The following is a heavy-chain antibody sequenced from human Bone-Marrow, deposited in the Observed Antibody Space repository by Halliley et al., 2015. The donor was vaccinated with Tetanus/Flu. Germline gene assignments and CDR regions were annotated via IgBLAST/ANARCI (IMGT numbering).Heavy chain of an antibody. Sequence: WVGYVFHPGNFFYNPSLKARLVMSVDTSKNQFSLTLRSVTAADTAVYFCAGETGVAASTYFFDYWGPGTLVTVSS. V-gene: IGHV4-31*02. J-gene: IGHJ4*02. CDR3: AGETGVAASTYFFDY. D-gene: IGHD7-27*01. CDR2: VFHPGNF.